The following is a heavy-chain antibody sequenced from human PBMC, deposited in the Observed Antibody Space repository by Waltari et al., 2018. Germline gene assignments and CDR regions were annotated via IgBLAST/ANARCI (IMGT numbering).Heavy chain of an antibody. Sequence: QVQLQESGPGLVKRSETLSLTCTVSGVSISSYYWSWIRQPPGKGLEWIGYIYYSGSTNYNPSLKSRVTISVDTSKNQFSLKLSSVTAADTAVYYCARGKAFDIWGQGTMVTVSS. CDR1: GVSISSYY. V-gene: IGHV4-59*08. CDR3: ARGKAFDI. J-gene: IGHJ3*02. CDR2: IYYSGST.